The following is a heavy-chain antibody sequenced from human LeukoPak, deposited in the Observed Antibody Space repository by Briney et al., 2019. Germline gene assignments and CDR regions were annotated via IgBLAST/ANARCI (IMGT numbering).Heavy chain of an antibody. CDR3: ARVLGATDAFDI. Sequence: SETLSLTCTVSGGSISSYYWSWIRRPPGKGLEWIGYIYYSGSTNYNPSLKSRVTISVDTSKNQFSLKLSSVTAADTAVYYCARVLGATDAFDIWGQGTMVTVSS. CDR2: IYYSGST. V-gene: IGHV4-59*01. D-gene: IGHD1-26*01. J-gene: IGHJ3*02. CDR1: GGSISSYY.